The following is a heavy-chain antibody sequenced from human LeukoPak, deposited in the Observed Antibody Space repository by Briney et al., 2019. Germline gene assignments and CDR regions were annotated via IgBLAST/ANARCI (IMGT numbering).Heavy chain of an antibody. CDR1: GYTLTELS. J-gene: IGHJ4*02. Sequence: ASVKVSCKVSGYTLTELSMHWVRQAPGKGLEWMGGFDPEDGETIYAQKFQGRVTMTEDTSTDTAYMELSSLRSEDTAVYYCATSYCSSTSCYTSDYWGQGTLVTVSS. CDR2: FDPEDGET. V-gene: IGHV1-24*01. CDR3: ATSYCSSTSCYTSDY. D-gene: IGHD2-2*02.